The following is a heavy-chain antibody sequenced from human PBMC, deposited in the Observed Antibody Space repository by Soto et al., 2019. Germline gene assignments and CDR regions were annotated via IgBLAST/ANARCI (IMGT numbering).Heavy chain of an antibody. D-gene: IGHD2-2*01. CDR1: VFTFSSYS. CDR2: ISYVGSNK. CDR3: ARDYGYGSSPTCHLDY. V-gene: IGHV3-30-3*01. J-gene: IGHJ4*02. Sequence: LRLSCAASVFTFSSYSMHWVRQAPGKGLEWVAVISYVGSNKYYADFVKGRFTIARDNSKNSVFLQMNSLRPEDTALYYCARDYGYGSSPTCHLDYWGQGTLVTVSS.